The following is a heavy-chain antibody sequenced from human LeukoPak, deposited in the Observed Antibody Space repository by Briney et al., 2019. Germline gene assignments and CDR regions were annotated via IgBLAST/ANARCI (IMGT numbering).Heavy chain of an antibody. Sequence: GGSLRLSCAGSGFTFSRYWMSWVRQAPGKGLEWVSNIKQDGSAKYYVDSVKGRFTTSRDNAKNSLYLQMNSLRVEDTAVYYCARDTPSDSLGYWGQGTQVIVSS. D-gene: IGHD2-21*01. CDR1: GFTFSRYW. CDR3: ARDTPSDSLGY. J-gene: IGHJ4*02. V-gene: IGHV3-7*01. CDR2: IKQDGSAK.